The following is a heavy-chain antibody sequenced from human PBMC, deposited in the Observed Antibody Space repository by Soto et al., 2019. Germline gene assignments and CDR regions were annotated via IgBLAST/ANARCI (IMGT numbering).Heavy chain of an antibody. J-gene: IGHJ3*02. V-gene: IGHV3-30-3*01. D-gene: IGHD2-21*01. CDR2: ISYDGSNN. CDR1: GFTFSSYA. Sequence: QVQLVESGGGVVQPGRSLRLSCAASGFTFSSYAMHWVRQAPGKGLEWVAVISYDGSNNYYADSVKGRFTISRDNSKNTLYLQMNSLRAEDTAGYYCARGNSAFDIWGQGTMVTVSS. CDR3: ARGNSAFDI.